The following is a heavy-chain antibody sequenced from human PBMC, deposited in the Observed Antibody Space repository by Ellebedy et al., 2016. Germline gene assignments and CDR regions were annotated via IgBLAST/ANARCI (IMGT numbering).Heavy chain of an antibody. CDR1: GYTFTRYS. J-gene: IGHJ3*02. CDR2: INAGSGQT. Sequence: ASVKVSCKASGYTFTRYSMHWVRQAPGQRLEWMGWINAGSGQTKFSQKFQGRVTITRDISASTAYMELSSLRSEDTALYYCSRDYPNHDAFDIWGQGTMVTVSS. CDR3: SRDYPNHDAFDI. V-gene: IGHV1-3*01.